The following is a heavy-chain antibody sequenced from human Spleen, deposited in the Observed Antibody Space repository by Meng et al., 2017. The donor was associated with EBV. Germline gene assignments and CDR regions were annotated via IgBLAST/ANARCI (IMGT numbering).Heavy chain of an antibody. D-gene: IGHD1-26*01. J-gene: IGHJ4*02. CDR2: IHYKGTN. Sequence: QLQLQESGPGLVTPSETLSLNCTVSGGSISSSSSYCAWVRQPPGKGLEWIGAIHYKGTNFYNPSLKSRVTMSVDTSKNQFSLKMTSVTAADTAVYYCARGNWALLWGQGTLVTVSS. CDR1: GGSISSSSSY. CDR3: ARGNWALL. V-gene: IGHV4-39*07.